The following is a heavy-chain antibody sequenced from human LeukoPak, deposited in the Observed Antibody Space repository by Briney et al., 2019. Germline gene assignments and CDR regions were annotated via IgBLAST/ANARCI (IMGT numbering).Heavy chain of an antibody. J-gene: IGHJ4*02. CDR1: GSSFTSYW. CDR2: IYPGDSDT. Sequence: GAPLHISCQGSGSSFTSYWIGWVRQLPGKGVEWMGIIYPGDSDTRYSPSFQGQVTISADKSTSTAYLQWSSLKASDTAMYYCARDVDYWGQGTLVTVAS. V-gene: IGHV5-51*01. CDR3: ARDVDY.